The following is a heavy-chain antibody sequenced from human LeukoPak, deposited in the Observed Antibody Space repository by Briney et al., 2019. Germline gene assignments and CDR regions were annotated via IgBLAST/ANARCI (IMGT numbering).Heavy chain of an antibody. Sequence: SETLSLTCTVSGGSISSSSYYWGWIRQPPGKGLEWIGSIYYSGSTYYNPSLKSRVTISVDTSKNQFSLKLSSVTAADTAVYYCARLEMRGGHYRWFDPWGQGTLVTVSS. J-gene: IGHJ5*02. CDR2: IYYSGST. D-gene: IGHD1-14*01. V-gene: IGHV4-39*01. CDR3: ARLEMRGGHYRWFDP. CDR1: GGSISSSSYY.